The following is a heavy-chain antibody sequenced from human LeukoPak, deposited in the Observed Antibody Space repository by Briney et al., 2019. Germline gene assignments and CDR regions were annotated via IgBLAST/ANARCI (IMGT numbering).Heavy chain of an antibody. CDR2: ICCSGSTI. D-gene: IGHD3-16*01. J-gene: IGHJ6*04. CDR3: ARDDGWGTRQYYYYGMDI. Sequence: GGSLRLSCAASGFTFSSYEMNWVRQAPGKGLEWVSYICCSGSTIYYADSVKGRFTISRDNAKNSLYLQMNSLRAEDTAVYYCARDDGWGTRQYYYYGMDIWGEGTTVTVSS. CDR1: GFTFSSYE. V-gene: IGHV3-48*03.